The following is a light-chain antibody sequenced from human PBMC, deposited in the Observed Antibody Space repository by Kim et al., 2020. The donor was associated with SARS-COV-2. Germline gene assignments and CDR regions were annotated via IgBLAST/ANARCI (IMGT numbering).Light chain of an antibody. CDR1: SSNIGAGYD. CDR2: GNS. V-gene: IGLV1-40*01. J-gene: IGLJ3*02. Sequence: QSVLTQPPSVSGAPGQRVTISCTGSSSNIGAGYDVHWYQQLPGTAPKLLIYGNSNRPSGVPDRFSGSKSGTSASLAITGLQAEDEADYYCQSYDSSHWVFGGGTQPTVL. CDR3: QSYDSSHWV.